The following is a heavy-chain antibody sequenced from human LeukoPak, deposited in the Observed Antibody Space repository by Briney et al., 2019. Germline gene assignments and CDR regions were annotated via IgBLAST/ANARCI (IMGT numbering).Heavy chain of an antibody. Sequence: SETLSLTCTVSGGSISSYYWSWIRQPPGKGLEWIGYIYYSGSTNYNPSLKSRVAISVDTSKNQFSLKLSSVTAADTAVYYCARHASWYNWFDPWGQGTLVTVSS. CDR3: ARHASWYNWFDP. V-gene: IGHV4-59*08. CDR1: GGSISSYY. CDR2: IYYSGST. J-gene: IGHJ5*02. D-gene: IGHD2-15*01.